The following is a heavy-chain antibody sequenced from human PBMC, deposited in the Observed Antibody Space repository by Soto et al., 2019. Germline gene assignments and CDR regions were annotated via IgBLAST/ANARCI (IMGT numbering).Heavy chain of an antibody. D-gene: IGHD1-26*01. CDR1: GFTFSVYG. CDR3: AKGRGSGSYTPWSFDL. CDR2: LGGDGSWP. Sequence: EVQLLESGGGLVQPGGSLRLSCAASGFTFSVYGMTWVRQAPGKGLEWGSVLGGDGSWPFHAASVTGRFTMSRDNSKNTLYMQMNSLRAEDSAVYYCAKGRGSGSYTPWSFDLWGRGTLVPVSS. V-gene: IGHV3-23*01. J-gene: IGHJ2*01.